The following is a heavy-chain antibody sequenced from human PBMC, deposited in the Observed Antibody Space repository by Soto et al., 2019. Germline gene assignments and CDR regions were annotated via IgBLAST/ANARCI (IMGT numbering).Heavy chain of an antibody. V-gene: IGHV4-59*08. D-gene: IGHD2-15*01. CDR3: ARRYGGTFDY. CDR1: GGSISSYY. Sequence: QVQLQESGPGLVKPSETLSLTCTVSGGSISSYYWSWIPQPPGKGLEWIGDIYYSGSTNYNPSRKSRVTIAVDTSKNQFTLKLRSVTAADTAVYYCARRYGGTFDYWGQGTLVTVSS. CDR2: IYYSGST. J-gene: IGHJ4*02.